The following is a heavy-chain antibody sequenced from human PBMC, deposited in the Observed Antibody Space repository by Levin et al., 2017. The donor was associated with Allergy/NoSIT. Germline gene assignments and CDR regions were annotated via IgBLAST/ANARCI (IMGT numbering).Heavy chain of an antibody. CDR2: ISSSSSTI. V-gene: IGHV3-48*02. CDR1: GFTFSSYS. Sequence: PGGSLRLSCAASGFTFSSYSMNWVRQAPGKGLEWVSYISSSSSTIYYADSVKGRFTISRDNAKNSLYLQMNSLRDEDTAVYYCAREVAEYDFWSGHYYYYYMDVWGKGTTVTVSS. J-gene: IGHJ6*03. CDR3: AREVAEYDFWSGHYYYYYMDV. D-gene: IGHD3-3*01.